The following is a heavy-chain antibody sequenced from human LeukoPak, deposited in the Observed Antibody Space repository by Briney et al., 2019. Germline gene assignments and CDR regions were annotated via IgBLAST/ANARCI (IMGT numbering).Heavy chain of an antibody. V-gene: IGHV1-2*02. CDR3: AAERLVVVPARGWFDP. D-gene: IGHD2-2*01. J-gene: IGHJ5*02. CDR2: MNPDSGGT. Sequence: GASVKVSCKASGYTFTGYFMHWVRHAPGQGLEWMGWMNPDSGGTSYGRKFQGRVTMTRDTSTSTVYMELSSLRSEDTAVYYCAAERLVVVPARGWFDPWGQGTLVTVSS. CDR1: GYTFTGYF.